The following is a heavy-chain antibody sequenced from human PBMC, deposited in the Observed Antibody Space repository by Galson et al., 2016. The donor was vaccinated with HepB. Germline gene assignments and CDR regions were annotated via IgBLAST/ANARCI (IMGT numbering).Heavy chain of an antibody. CDR2: IIAVPGIV. Sequence: SVKVSCKASGGTFSSYSISWVRQAPGQGLEWVGGIIAVPGIVNYGQRFQGRVTITADKFTSTVYMEMSSLTSEDTAIYYCARDSDRGWFDPWGQGTLVTVSS. J-gene: IGHJ5*02. CDR1: GGTFSSYS. D-gene: IGHD3-22*01. CDR3: ARDSDRGWFDP. V-gene: IGHV1-69*10.